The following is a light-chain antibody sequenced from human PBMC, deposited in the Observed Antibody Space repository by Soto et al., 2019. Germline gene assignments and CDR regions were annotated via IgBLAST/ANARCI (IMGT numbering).Light chain of an antibody. V-gene: IGKV4-1*01. CDR2: WAS. CDR3: QQYYNTSVT. CDR1: QSVLYSSNNKNY. J-gene: IGKJ4*01. Sequence: DIVMTQSPDSLAVSLGERATINCKSSQSVLYSSNNKNYLAWYQQKPGQPPKLLIYWASTRESGVPDRFSGSGSGTDFTLTISSLQAEDVAVYYCQQYYNTSVTFGGGTKVEIK.